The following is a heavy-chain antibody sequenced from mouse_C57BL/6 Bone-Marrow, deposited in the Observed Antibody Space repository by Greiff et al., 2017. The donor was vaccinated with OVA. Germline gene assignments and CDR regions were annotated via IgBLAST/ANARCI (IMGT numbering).Heavy chain of an antibody. CDR2: INPSNGGT. CDR3: ARGNYSNFYWYFDV. J-gene: IGHJ1*03. Sequence: QVHVKQPGTELVKPGASVKLSCKASGYTFTSYWMHWVKQRPGQGLEWIGNINPSNGGTNYNEKFKSKATLTVDKSSSTAYMQLSSLTSEDSAVYYCARGNYSNFYWYFDVWGTGTTVTVSS. CDR1: GYTFTSYW. V-gene: IGHV1-53*01. D-gene: IGHD2-5*01.